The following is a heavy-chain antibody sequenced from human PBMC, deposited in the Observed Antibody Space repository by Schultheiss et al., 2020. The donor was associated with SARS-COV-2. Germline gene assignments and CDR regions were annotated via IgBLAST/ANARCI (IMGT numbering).Heavy chain of an antibody. V-gene: IGHV3-21*03. J-gene: IGHJ4*02. CDR2: ISSSSSYI. CDR1: GFTFSSYA. CDR3: TTDIVVVVAATGNFDY. D-gene: IGHD2-15*01. Sequence: GGSLRLSCAASGFTFSSYAMSWVRQAPGKGLEWVSSISSSSSYIYYADSVKGRFTISRDNAKNSLYLQMNSLKTEDTAVYYCTTDIVVVVAATGNFDYWGQGTLVTVSS.